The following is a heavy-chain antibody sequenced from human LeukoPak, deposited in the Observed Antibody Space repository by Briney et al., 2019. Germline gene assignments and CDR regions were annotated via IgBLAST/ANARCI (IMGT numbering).Heavy chain of an antibody. CDR3: ARGHNSGYYLKY. J-gene: IGHJ4*02. V-gene: IGHV3-21*05. CDR1: GFNFRTYN. D-gene: IGHD3-22*01. CDR2: ISGSSSYT. Sequence: GGSLRLSCVGSGFNFRTYNLNWVRQAPGKGLEWVSDISGSSSYTDYADSVKGRFTISKDNANSSVFLQMDSLRAEDTAVYYCARGHNSGYYLKYWGQGTLVTVSS.